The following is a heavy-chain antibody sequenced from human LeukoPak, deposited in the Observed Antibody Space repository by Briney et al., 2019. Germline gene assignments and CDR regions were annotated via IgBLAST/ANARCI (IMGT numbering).Heavy chain of an antibody. CDR2: IYYSGST. V-gene: IGHV4-59*01. CDR3: ARYQNSFDF. CDR1: GGPISRYY. J-gene: IGHJ4*02. Sequence: SVTLSLTCTVSGGPISRYYWIWIPQPPGKGLEGIGYIYYSGSTNYNPSLKSRVTISVDTSKNQFSLKLSSVTAADILWYYRARYQNSFDFGGQGTLVSVSS.